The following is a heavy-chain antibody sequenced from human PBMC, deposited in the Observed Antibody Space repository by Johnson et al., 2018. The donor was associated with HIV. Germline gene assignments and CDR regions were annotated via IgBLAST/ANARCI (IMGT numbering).Heavy chain of an antibody. Sequence: VQLVESGGGLVKPGGSLRLSCAASGFTFSNAWMSWVRQAPGKGLEWVGRIQSKTDGGTTDYAAPVKGRFTISRDDSKNTLYLQMNSLKTEDTAVYYCTTISQWLVPGTFDIWGQGTMVTVSS. J-gene: IGHJ3*02. V-gene: IGHV3-15*01. CDR1: GFTFSNAW. D-gene: IGHD6-19*01. CDR3: TTISQWLVPGTFDI. CDR2: IQSKTDGGTT.